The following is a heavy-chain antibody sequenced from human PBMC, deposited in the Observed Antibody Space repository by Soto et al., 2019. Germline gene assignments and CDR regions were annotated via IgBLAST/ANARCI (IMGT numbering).Heavy chain of an antibody. CDR1: GYTFTGYY. V-gene: IGHV1-2*02. J-gene: IGHJ4*02. D-gene: IGHD1-26*01. CDR2: INPNSGDT. CDR3: ARLVVGAGVGWSFDY. Sequence: GASVKVSCKTSGYTFTGYYMHWVRQAPGQGLEWMGWINPNSGDTNYAQKLQGRVTMTTDTSTSTAYMELRSLRSDDTAVYYCARLVVGAGVGWSFDYWGQGTLVTVSS.